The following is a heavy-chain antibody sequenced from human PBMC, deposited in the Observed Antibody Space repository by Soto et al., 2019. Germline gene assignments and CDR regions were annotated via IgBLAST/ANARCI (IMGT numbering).Heavy chain of an antibody. V-gene: IGHV4-30-4*01. CDR2: IYYTGDT. CDR1: GGSVSSGDYF. J-gene: IGHJ6*01. Sequence: SETLSLTCTVSGGSVSSGDYFWTWIRQPPGKGLECIGYIYYTGDTYFDPSLKSRVSISIDTSKNQFSLRLTSVTAADTAVYYCARETSPAKSFNSGIDVWGQGTTVTVSS. CDR3: ARETSPAKSFNSGIDV.